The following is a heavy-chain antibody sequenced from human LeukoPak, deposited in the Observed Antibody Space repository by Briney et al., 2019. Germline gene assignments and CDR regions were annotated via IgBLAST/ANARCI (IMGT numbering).Heavy chain of an antibody. CDR3: ARSGDSVSDYMDV. J-gene: IGHJ6*03. V-gene: IGHV7-4-1*02. Sequence: ASVTVSCKASGYTFTHYGISWVRQAPGQGLEWMAWINTKTGNPTYAQGFIGRFVFSLDTSVRTAYLQINSLKAEDTAVYFCARSGDSVSDYMDVWGAGTTVIVSS. D-gene: IGHD2-15*01. CDR1: GYTFTHYG. CDR2: INTKTGNP.